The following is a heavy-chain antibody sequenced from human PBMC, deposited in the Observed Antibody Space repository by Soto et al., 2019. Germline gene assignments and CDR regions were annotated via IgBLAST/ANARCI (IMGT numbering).Heavy chain of an antibody. CDR3: ARGGSESDY. CDR2: IKKDGTEE. J-gene: IGHJ4*02. CDR1: GFTFSSYW. D-gene: IGHD3-10*01. Sequence: EVQLVESGGGLVQPGGSLRLSCAASGFTFSSYWMTWVRQAPGKGLEWVADIKKDGTEEKYVASVKGRFTISRDNAKNSLYLHMNGLRAEHTAVYYCARGGSESDYWGQGTLVIVSS. V-gene: IGHV3-7*03.